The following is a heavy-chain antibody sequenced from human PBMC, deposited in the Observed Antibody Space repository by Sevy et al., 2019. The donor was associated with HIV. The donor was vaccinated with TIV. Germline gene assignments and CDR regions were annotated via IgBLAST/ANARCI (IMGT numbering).Heavy chain of an antibody. CDR2: INTDGSST. V-gene: IGHV3-74*01. Sequence: GGSLRLSCAASGFTFTDYWMHWVRHTPGKGLVWVSHINTDGSSTSYADSVKGRFTISRDDAKNTVHLQMNSLRAEDTGIYYCVRNANFMRDFWGQGTLVTVSS. J-gene: IGHJ4*02. CDR3: VRNANFMRDF. CDR1: GFTFTDYW. D-gene: IGHD1-1*01.